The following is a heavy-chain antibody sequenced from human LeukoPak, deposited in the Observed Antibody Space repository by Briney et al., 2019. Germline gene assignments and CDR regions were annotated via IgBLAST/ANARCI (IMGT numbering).Heavy chain of an antibody. CDR1: GYTFTSYD. Sequence: PGASVKVSCKASGYTFTSYDINWVRQATGQGLEWMGWMNPNSGNTGYAQKFQGRVTMTRNTSISTAYMELSSLRSEDTAVYYCARGPATVTTFINYGMDVWGQGTTVTVSS. CDR2: MNPNSGNT. J-gene: IGHJ6*02. V-gene: IGHV1-8*01. CDR3: ARGPATVTTFINYGMDV. D-gene: IGHD4-17*01.